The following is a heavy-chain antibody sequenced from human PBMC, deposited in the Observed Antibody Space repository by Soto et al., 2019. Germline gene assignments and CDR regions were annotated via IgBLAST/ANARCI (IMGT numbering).Heavy chain of an antibody. J-gene: IGHJ4*02. CDR1: GFTFDDSA. CDR2: ISWNGGTI. V-gene: IGHV3-9*01. D-gene: IGHD4-17*01. CDR3: AKDKLTTVTNGGFDY. Sequence: EVRLVESGGGLVQPGRYLRLSCAASGFTFDDSAMHWVRQPPGKGLEWVSGISWNGGTIGYADSVRGRFTISRDNAKNSLYLQMNSLRAEDTALYYCAKDKLTTVTNGGFDYWGQGTLVTVSS.